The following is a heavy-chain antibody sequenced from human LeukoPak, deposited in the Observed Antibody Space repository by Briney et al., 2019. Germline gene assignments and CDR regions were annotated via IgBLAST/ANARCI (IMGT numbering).Heavy chain of an antibody. CDR1: GYTFTNYY. D-gene: IGHD3/OR15-3a*01. J-gene: IGHJ4*02. CDR3: ARDKRWTTPRTSSFDS. CDR2: INPSGGST. Sequence: ASVQVSFKASGYTFTNYYMHWVRQAPGQGLEWMGIINPSGGSTNYAQKFQGRVTMTRDTSTGTVYMELSSLRSEDTAVYYCARDKRWTTPRTSSFDSWGQGTLVTVSS. V-gene: IGHV1-46*01.